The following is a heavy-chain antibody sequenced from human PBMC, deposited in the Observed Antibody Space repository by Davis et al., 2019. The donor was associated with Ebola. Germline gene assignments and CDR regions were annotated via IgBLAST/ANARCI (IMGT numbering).Heavy chain of an antibody. D-gene: IGHD3-22*01. CDR1: GYTFTSYY. CDR3: GRDYHYYDSSGPTTDEL. V-gene: IGHV1-46*01. J-gene: IGHJ4*02. Sequence: ASVKVSCKASGYTFTSYYMHWVRQAPGQGLEWMGVINPSGGSTSSAQKFQGRVTMTRDTSISTAYMQLSRLRSDDTAVYYCGRDYHYYDSSGPTTDELWGQGTLVTVSS. CDR2: INPSGGST.